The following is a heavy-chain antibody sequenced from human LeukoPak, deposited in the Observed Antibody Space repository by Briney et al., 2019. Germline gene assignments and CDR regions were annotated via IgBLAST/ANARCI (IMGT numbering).Heavy chain of an antibody. CDR1: GFTFDDYA. CDR2: ISWNSGSI. Sequence: GGSLRLSCAASGFTFDDYAMHWVRQAPGKGLEWVSGISWNSGSIGYADFVKGRFTISRDNAKTSLYLQMNSLRAEDTALYYCAKDIRVKIFGVVQGGAFDVWGQGTMVTVSS. J-gene: IGHJ3*01. CDR3: AKDIRVKIFGVVQGGAFDV. V-gene: IGHV3-9*01. D-gene: IGHD3-3*01.